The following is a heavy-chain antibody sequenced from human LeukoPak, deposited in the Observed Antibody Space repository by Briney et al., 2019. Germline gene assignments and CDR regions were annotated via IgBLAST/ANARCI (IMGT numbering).Heavy chain of an antibody. Sequence: SETLSLTCAVYGGSFSGYYWTWIRQPPGKGLEWIGEINHSGSTNYNPSLKSRVTISVDTSKNQFSLKLSSVTAADTAVYYCARGPMDIEATRLSRGFDYWGQGTLVTVSS. J-gene: IGHJ4*02. V-gene: IGHV4-34*01. D-gene: IGHD5-12*01. CDR1: GGSFSGYY. CDR2: INHSGST. CDR3: ARGPMDIEATRLSRGFDY.